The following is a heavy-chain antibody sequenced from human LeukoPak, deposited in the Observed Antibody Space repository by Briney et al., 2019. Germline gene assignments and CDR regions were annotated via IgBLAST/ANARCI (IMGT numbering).Heavy chain of an antibody. D-gene: IGHD4-17*01. CDR3: AKDPRVSYGDYIIR. CDR1: GYTFTGYY. J-gene: IGHJ4*02. CDR2: INPNSGGT. V-gene: IGHV1-2*02. Sequence: ASVKVSCKASGYTFTGYYMHWVRQAPGQGLEWMGWINPNSGGTNYAQKFQGRVTMTRDTSISTAYMELSRLRSDDTAVYYCAKDPRVSYGDYIIRWGLGTLVIVSS.